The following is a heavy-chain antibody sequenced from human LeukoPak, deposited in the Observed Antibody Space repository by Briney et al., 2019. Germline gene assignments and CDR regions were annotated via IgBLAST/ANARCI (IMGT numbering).Heavy chain of an antibody. V-gene: IGHV3-11*01. CDR3: ARDRYDSSGPYDY. CDR2: ISSSGSTI. Sequence: GGSLRLSCAASGFTFSDYYMSWIRQAPGKGLEWVSYISSSGSTIYYADSVKGRFTISRDNAKNSLYLQMDSLRAEDTAVYYCARDRYDSSGPYDYWGQGTLVTVSS. J-gene: IGHJ4*02. CDR1: GFTFSDYY. D-gene: IGHD3-22*01.